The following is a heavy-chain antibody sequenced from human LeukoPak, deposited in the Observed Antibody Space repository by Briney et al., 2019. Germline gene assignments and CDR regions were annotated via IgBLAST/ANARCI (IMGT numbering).Heavy chain of an antibody. CDR1: GFTFSSYW. Sequence: GGSLRLSCAASGFTFSSYWMHWVRQAPGKGLVWVSRINSDGSSTSYAGSVKGRFTISRDNAKNTLYLQMNSLRAEDTAVYYCARDYDSSSWYDSWGHGTLVTVSS. D-gene: IGHD6-13*01. CDR2: INSDGSST. CDR3: ARDYDSSSWYDS. J-gene: IGHJ5*01. V-gene: IGHV3-74*01.